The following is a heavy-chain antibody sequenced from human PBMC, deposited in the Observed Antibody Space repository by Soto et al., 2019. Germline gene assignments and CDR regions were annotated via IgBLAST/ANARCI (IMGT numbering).Heavy chain of an antibody. CDR1: GFNFNNYN. D-gene: IGHD3-10*02. Sequence: QVQLVESGGGVVQPGRSLRLSCAASGFNFNNYNLHWVRQAPGKGLEWVAVVSYEGNNTYYGDSVKGRFTISKDETKTTVYLKMTNQLSEDTANYYGARAGNSACQTCSCLYLGMDDWGLGTMVTVSS. CDR3: ARAGNSACQTCSCLYLGMDD. V-gene: IGHV3-30*03. CDR2: VSYEGNNT. J-gene: IGHJ6*02.